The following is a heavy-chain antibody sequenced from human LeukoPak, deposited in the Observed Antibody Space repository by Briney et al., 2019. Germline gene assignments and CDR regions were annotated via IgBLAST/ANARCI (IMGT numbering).Heavy chain of an antibody. CDR3: ALGNCPTTSCYPGVAFDI. CDR2: FYASGST. CDR1: GGSISSGGYF. Sequence: SQTLSLTCTVSGGSISSGGYFWSWIRQPAGKGLEWIGRFYASGSTNYNPSLQSRVTISVDASKNQFSLKLTSVTAADTAVYYCALGNCPTTSCYPGVAFDIWGQGTMVTVSS. J-gene: IGHJ3*02. D-gene: IGHD2-2*01. V-gene: IGHV4-61*02.